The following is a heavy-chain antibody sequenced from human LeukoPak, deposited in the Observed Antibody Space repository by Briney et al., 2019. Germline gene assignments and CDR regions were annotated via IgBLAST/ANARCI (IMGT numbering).Heavy chain of an antibody. J-gene: IGHJ4*02. CDR3: ASGGGWLIEY. CDR2: IKQDGSEK. D-gene: IGHD6-19*01. Sequence: GGSLRLSCAASGLTFSGSWMNWVRQAPGKGLEWVANIKQDGSEKNYVDSVKGRFTISRGNAKNSLYLQMNSLRAEDTAVYYCASGGGWLIEYWGQGTLVTVSS. CDR1: GLTFSGSW. V-gene: IGHV3-7*01.